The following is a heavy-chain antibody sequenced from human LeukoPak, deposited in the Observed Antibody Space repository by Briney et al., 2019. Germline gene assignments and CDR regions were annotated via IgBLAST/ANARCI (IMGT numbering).Heavy chain of an antibody. Sequence: GRSLRLSCAASGFTFSTYGMHWVRQAPGKGLEWVAVIWYDGYDKYYADSVKGRFTISRDNSKNTLYLHMNSLRAEDTALYYCAKDPWKYSSSSFDYWGQGTLVTVSS. D-gene: IGHD6-6*01. CDR2: IWYDGYDK. CDR3: AKDPWKYSSSSFDY. J-gene: IGHJ4*02. CDR1: GFTFSTYG. V-gene: IGHV3-33*06.